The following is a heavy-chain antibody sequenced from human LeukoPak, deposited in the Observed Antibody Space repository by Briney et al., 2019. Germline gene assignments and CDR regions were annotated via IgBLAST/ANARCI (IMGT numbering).Heavy chain of an antibody. CDR3: VKDLRSDFMGVLSRYLSY. V-gene: IGHV3-64D*09. D-gene: IGHD2/OR15-2a*01. Sequence: PGGSLRLSCSASGFTFSSFAMHWVRQAPGKGLEYVAAISRNGGSTYYADSAKGRFTISRDNSKNTLYLQMSSLRAEDTAVYLCVKDLRSDFMGVLSRYLSYWGQGTLATVSS. J-gene: IGHJ4*02. CDR2: ISRNGGST. CDR1: GFTFSSFA.